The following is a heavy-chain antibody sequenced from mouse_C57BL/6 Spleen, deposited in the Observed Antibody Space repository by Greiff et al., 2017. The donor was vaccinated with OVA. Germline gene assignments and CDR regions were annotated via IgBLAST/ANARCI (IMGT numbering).Heavy chain of an antibody. V-gene: IGHV1-80*01. J-gene: IGHJ2*01. Sequence: QQSGAELVKPGASVKISCKASGYAFSSYWMNWVKQRPGKGLEWIGQIYPGDGDTNYNGKFKGKATLTADKSSSTAYMQLSSLTSEDSAVYFCARFTTVVATDYFDYWGQGTTLTVSS. CDR2: IYPGDGDT. CDR1: GYAFSSYW. D-gene: IGHD1-1*01. CDR3: ARFTTVVATDYFDY.